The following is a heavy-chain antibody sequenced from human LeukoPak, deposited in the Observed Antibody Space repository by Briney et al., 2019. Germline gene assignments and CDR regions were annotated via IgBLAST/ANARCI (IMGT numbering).Heavy chain of an antibody. CDR3: ASKPRGESRPFDY. J-gene: IGHJ4*02. CDR2: INVANGDT. Sequence: ASVKVSCKASGYTFTAHAVHWVRQAPGQRLEWMGWINVANGDTGYSQKFQDRVTITRDTSASIGYMEMSSLISEDTAVYYCASKPRGESRPFDYWGQGTLVTVSS. D-gene: IGHD3-16*01. V-gene: IGHV1-3*01. CDR1: GYTFTAHA.